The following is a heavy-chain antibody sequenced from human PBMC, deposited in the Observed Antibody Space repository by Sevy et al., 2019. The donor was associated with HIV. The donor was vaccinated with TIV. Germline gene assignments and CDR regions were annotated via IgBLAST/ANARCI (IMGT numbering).Heavy chain of an antibody. J-gene: IGHJ4*02. V-gene: IGHV1-69*13. D-gene: IGHD6-19*01. CDR3: ARGGGSGWYYFDS. CDR2: IISFFDMT. CDR1: GGTFSRDG. Sequence: ASVKVSCKASGGTFSRDGISWVRQAPGQGLEWMGGIISFFDMTNYAQKFQGRVTIIADESTSTVYMELSSLRFEDTAVYYCARGGGSGWYYFDSWGQGTLVTVSS.